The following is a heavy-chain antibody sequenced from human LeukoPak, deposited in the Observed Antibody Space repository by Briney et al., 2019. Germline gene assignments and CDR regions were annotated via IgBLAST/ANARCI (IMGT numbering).Heavy chain of an antibody. CDR2: ISAYSGNT. D-gene: IGHD4-23*01. V-gene: IGHV1-18*01. CDR3: ARVSGHSGNSAADY. CDR1: GGTFSSYA. Sequence: ASVKVSCKASGGTFSSYAISWVRQAPGQGLEWMGWISAYSGNTNYAQRLQGRVTMTTDTSTSTAYMELRSLRSDDTAVYHCARVSGHSGNSAADYWGQGTLVTVSS. J-gene: IGHJ4*02.